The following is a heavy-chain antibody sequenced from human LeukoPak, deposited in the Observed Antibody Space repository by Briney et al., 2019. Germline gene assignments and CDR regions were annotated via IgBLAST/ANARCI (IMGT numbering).Heavy chain of an antibody. Sequence: GGALRLSCAASGFTFSSAWVSWVRQAPGKGREWGANINQDGSEKYYVDSVKGRFTISRDNAKNSLYLQMNSLRAEDTAVYYCARAGSLWFGESKFDYWGQGTLVTVSS. CDR2: INQDGSEK. V-gene: IGHV3-7*01. D-gene: IGHD3-10*01. CDR3: ARAGSLWFGESKFDY. CDR1: GFTFSSAW. J-gene: IGHJ4*02.